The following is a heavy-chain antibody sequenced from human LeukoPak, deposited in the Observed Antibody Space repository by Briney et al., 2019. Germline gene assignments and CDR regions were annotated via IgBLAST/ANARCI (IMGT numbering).Heavy chain of an antibody. D-gene: IGHD2-2*02. V-gene: IGHV4-34*01. CDR1: GGSFSGYY. Sequence: PSETLSLTCAVYGGSFSGYYWSWIRQPPGKGLECIGEINHSGSTNYNPSLKSRVTISVDTSKNQFSLKLSSVTAADTAVYYCARGRYCTSTSCYTVWSVNYYDYMDVWGKGTTVTVSS. J-gene: IGHJ6*03. CDR2: INHSGST. CDR3: ARGRYCTSTSCYTVWSVNYYDYMDV.